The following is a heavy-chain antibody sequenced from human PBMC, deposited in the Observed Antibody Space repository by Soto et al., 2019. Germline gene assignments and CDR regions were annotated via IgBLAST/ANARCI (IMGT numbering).Heavy chain of an antibody. V-gene: IGHV1-2*04. CDR2: INPNSGDT. Sequence: QVQLVQSGAQVKKPGASVKVSCKASGYTFSGYYMHWVRQAPGQGLEWMGWINPNSGDTNYAQKFQGWVTMTSDTSITTAYMELSRLRSDAMAVYYCATAWWGGSGWYPFDYWGQGTPVSVSS. D-gene: IGHD6-19*01. J-gene: IGHJ4*02. CDR3: ATAWWGGSGWYPFDY. CDR1: GYTFSGYY.